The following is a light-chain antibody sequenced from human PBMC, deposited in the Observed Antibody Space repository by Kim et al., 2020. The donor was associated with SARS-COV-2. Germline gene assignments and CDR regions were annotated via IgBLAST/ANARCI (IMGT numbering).Light chain of an antibody. CDR2: GDN. V-gene: IGLV1-40*01. J-gene: IGLJ3*02. Sequence: QSVLTQPPSVSGAPGQRVTISCTGSSSNIGAFDVHWYQQLPGAAPKLLIYGDNNRPSGVPDRFSGSKSGTSASLAITGLQAEDEADYYCQSYDSTLSGSQLVFGGGTKLTVL. CDR1: SSNIGAFD. CDR3: QSYDSTLSGSQLV.